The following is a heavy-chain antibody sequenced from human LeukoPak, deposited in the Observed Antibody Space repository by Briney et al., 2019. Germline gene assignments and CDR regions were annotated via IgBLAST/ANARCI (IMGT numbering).Heavy chain of an antibody. CDR1: GFTFNNYG. Sequence: EAGGSLRLCCAVPGFTFNNYGMSWGRQAPGMGLEWVSAIADGGETTYYADSVKGRFTISRDYSKNTLHLQTNSVRAEDTAVYYCARKAARTSGYDYWGQGILVTVSS. CDR2: IADGGETT. V-gene: IGHV3-23*01. D-gene: IGHD3-22*01. J-gene: IGHJ4*02. CDR3: ARKAARTSGYDY.